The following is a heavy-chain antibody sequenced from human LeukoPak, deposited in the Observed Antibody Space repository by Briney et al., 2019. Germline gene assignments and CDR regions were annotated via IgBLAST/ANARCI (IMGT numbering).Heavy chain of an antibody. V-gene: IGHV4-59*08. CDR2: IYYSGST. Sequence: SETLSLTCTVSGGSISSYYWSWIRQPPGKGLEWIGYIYYSGSTNYNPSLKSRVTISVDTSKNQFSLKLSSVTAADTAVYYCATRSVDIVATINPDYWGQGTLVTVSS. CDR1: GGSISSYY. J-gene: IGHJ4*02. CDR3: ATRSVDIVATINPDY. D-gene: IGHD5-12*01.